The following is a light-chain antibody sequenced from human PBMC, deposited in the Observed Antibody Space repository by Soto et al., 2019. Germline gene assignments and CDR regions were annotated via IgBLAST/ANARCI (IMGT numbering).Light chain of an antibody. CDR3: GSWDSSLSAYV. CDR1: SSNIGGNS. CDR2: ADN. Sequence: QSVLTQPPSVSAAPGQKVTISCSGSSSNIGGNSVSWYQQRPGTAPKLLIYADNKRPSGIPDRFSGSKSGTSATLGITGFQTGDEADYYCGSWDSSLSAYVFGTGTKVTVL. J-gene: IGLJ1*01. V-gene: IGLV1-51*01.